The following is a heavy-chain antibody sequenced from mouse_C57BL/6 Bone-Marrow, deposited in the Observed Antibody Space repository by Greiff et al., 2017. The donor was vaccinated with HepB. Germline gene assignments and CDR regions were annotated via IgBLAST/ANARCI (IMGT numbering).Heavy chain of an antibody. CDR1: GYTFTDYY. CDR3: ARKKGVLGRFAY. CDR2: INPNNGGT. V-gene: IGHV1-26*01. J-gene: IGHJ3*01. Sequence: EVQLQQSGPELVKPGASVKISCKASGYTFTDYYMNWVKQSHGKSLEWIGDINPNNGGTSYNQKFKGKATLTVDKSSSTAYMELRSLTSEDSAVYYCARKKGVLGRFAYWGQGTLVTVSA. D-gene: IGHD1-1*01.